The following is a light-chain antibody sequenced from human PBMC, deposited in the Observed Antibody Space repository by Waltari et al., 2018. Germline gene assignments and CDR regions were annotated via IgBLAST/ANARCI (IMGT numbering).Light chain of an antibody. V-gene: IGKV3-11*01. Sequence: EIVLTQSPATLSLSPGERATLSCRASQSVSSYLAWYQRKPGQAPRLLIYDASNRATGIPARFSGSGSGTDFTLTISSLEPEDFAVYYCQQRSNWPLTFGGGTKVGIK. CDR2: DAS. CDR1: QSVSSY. J-gene: IGKJ4*01. CDR3: QQRSNWPLT.